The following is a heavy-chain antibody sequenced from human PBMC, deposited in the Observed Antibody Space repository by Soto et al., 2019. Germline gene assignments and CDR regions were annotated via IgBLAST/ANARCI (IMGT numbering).Heavy chain of an antibody. J-gene: IGHJ4*02. D-gene: IGHD2-8*01. CDR2: ISGSGDST. Sequence: EEQLLESGGGLAQPGGSLRLSCAASGFTFRGYAMSWVRQAPGKGPEWVSGISGSGDSTYHAKSVKGRFIISRDNSKNTLYLEINSLRAEDTAVYYCAKAHGASHSPLDCWGQGTLVAVSS. CDR3: AKAHGASHSPLDC. V-gene: IGHV3-23*01. CDR1: GFTFRGYA.